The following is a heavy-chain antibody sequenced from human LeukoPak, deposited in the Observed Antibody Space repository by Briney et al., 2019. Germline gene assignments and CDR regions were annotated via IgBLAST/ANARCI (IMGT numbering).Heavy chain of an antibody. CDR2: ISSNGGST. CDR3: ARAGYSGSYYANY. J-gene: IGHJ4*02. V-gene: IGHV3-64*01. CDR1: GFTFSSYA. D-gene: IGHD1-26*01. Sequence: GGSLRLSCAASGFTFSSYAMHWVRQAPGKGLEYVSAISSNGGSTYYANSVKGRFTISRDNSKNTLYLQMGGLRAEDMAVYYCARAGYSGSYYANYWGQGTLVTVSS.